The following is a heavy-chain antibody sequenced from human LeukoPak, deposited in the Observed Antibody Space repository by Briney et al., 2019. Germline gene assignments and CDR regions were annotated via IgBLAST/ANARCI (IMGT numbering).Heavy chain of an antibody. CDR3: ARDRYYYSSGYSYYFDY. CDR2: IWYDGSNK. J-gene: IGHJ4*02. V-gene: IGHV3-33*01. CDR1: GFTFSSYG. Sequence: SGRSLRLSCAASGFTFSSYGMHWVRQAPGKGLEWVAVIWYDGSNKYYADSVKGRFTISRDNSKNTLYLQMNSLRAEDTAVYYCARDRYYYSSGYSYYFDYWGQGTLVTVSS. D-gene: IGHD3-22*01.